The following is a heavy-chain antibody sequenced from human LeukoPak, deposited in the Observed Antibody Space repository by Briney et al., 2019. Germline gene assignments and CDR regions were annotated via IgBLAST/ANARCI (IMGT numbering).Heavy chain of an antibody. J-gene: IGHJ4*02. Sequence: PGRSLRLSCAASGFTFSNYAMNWVRQAPGKGLEWVSGIRVSDETYYADSVKGRFTISRANSENTLYLQMSGPRAEDTAVYYCAKGTGDMGYYFDYWGQGTLVTVSS. V-gene: IGHV3-23*01. D-gene: IGHD1-1*01. CDR2: IRVSDET. CDR1: GFTFSNYA. CDR3: AKGTGDMGYYFDY.